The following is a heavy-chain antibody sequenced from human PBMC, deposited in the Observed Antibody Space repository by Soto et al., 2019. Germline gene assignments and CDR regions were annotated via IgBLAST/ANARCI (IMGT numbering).Heavy chain of an antibody. D-gene: IGHD3-22*01. CDR3: VKTYDGSGKLSHYFDP. CDR1: GDIFTDYF. J-gene: IGHJ5*02. V-gene: IGHV1-2*02. CDR2: INPKSGGT. Sequence: ASVKVSCKASGDIFTDYFIHWVRQAPGQGLEWMGWINPKSGGTNYAQVFRGRVTLTRDTSINTAYMDLSGLRSDDTAKYYCVKTYDGSGKLSHYFDPWGQGNPVTVSS.